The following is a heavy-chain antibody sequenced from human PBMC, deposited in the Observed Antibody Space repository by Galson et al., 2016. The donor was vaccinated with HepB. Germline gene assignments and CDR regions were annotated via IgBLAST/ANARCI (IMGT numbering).Heavy chain of an antibody. J-gene: IGHJ4*02. D-gene: IGHD3-9*01. CDR1: GYTFSNYG. Sequence: SVKVSCKAIGYTFSNYGLSWVRQAPGQGLEWMGWISAYNGNTHYSQKVQGRVTMTTERSTRTAHMELRNLRSDDTAVYYCARDKGKYYDLLDGYYIPLYWGQGTLVTVPS. CDR2: ISAYNGNT. CDR3: ARDKGKYYDLLDGYYIPLY. V-gene: IGHV1-18*04.